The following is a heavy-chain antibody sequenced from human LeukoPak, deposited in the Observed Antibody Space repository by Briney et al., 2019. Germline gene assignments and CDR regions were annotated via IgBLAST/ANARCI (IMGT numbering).Heavy chain of an antibody. V-gene: IGHV3-15*01. Sequence: PGGTLRLSCAASGFTFGNAWMSWVRQAPGKGLEWVGRIISKTDGGTPDYAAPVKGRFTISRDDSKNTLYLQMNSLKTEDTAVYYCTGVSRSSWYDYWGQGTLVTVSS. CDR3: TGVSRSSWYDY. CDR1: GFTFGNAW. J-gene: IGHJ4*02. CDR2: IISKTDGGTP. D-gene: IGHD6-13*01.